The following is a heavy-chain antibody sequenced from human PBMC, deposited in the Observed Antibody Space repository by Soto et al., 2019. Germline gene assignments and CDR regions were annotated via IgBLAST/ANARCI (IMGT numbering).Heavy chain of an antibody. Sequence: SVKVSCRASGYTFTSYDINWVRQATGQGLEWMGWMNPNSGNTGYAQKFQGRVTMTRNTSISTAYMELSSLRSGDTAVYYCARGVRYYYDFWSGYYTSYYYYYMDVWGKGTTVTVSS. D-gene: IGHD3-3*01. CDR2: MNPNSGNT. CDR1: GYTFTSYD. J-gene: IGHJ6*03. CDR3: ARGVRYYYDFWSGYYTSYYYYYMDV. V-gene: IGHV1-8*01.